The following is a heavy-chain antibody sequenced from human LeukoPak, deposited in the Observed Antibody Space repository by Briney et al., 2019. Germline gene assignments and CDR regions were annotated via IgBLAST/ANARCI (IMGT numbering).Heavy chain of an antibody. CDR1: GGSISSYY. J-gene: IGHJ5*02. V-gene: IGHV4-59*01. Sequence: NPSETLSLTCTVSGGSISSYYWSWIRQPPGKGLEWIGYIYYSGSTNYNPSLKSRVTISVDTSKNQFSLKLSSVTAADTAVYYCARMGCSSTSCYSGNWFDPWGQGTLVTVSS. CDR2: IYYSGST. D-gene: IGHD2-2*02. CDR3: ARMGCSSTSCYSGNWFDP.